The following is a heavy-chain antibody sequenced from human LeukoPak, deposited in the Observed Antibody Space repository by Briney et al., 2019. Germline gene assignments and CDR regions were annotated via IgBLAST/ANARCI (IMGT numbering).Heavy chain of an antibody. CDR3: ARAVGYGDSNFDY. J-gene: IGHJ4*02. CDR1: GGSISCGDYF. CDR2: IYYSGRT. D-gene: IGHD4-17*01. Sequence: PSQTLSLTCTVSGGSISCGDYFWSWLRQSPGEGLEWIGYIYYSGRTYCSPSLESRVTISLDTSKNQFSLKVNTVTAADTAVYYCARAVGYGDSNFDYWGQGTLVTVSS. V-gene: IGHV4-30-4*01.